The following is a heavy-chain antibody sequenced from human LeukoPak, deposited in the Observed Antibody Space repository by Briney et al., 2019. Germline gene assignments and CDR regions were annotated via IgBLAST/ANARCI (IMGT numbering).Heavy chain of an antibody. D-gene: IGHD6-19*01. CDR1: GFTFSSYG. V-gene: IGHV3-23*01. CDR2: ISGNGGNT. J-gene: IGHJ4*02. Sequence: PGGSLILSCAASGFTFSSYGMNWVRQAPGKGLEWVSGISGNGGNTYYADSVKGRFAISRDHSKNTLNLQMNSLRAEDTAVYYCARDLIAVATTGGYYFDYWGQGTLVTVSS. CDR3: ARDLIAVATTGGYYFDY.